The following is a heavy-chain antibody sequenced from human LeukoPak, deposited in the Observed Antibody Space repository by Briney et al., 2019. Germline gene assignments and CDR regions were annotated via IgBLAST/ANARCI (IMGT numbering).Heavy chain of an antibody. CDR1: GFTFSSYA. D-gene: IGHD3-3*01. V-gene: IGHV3-30-3*01. J-gene: IGHJ6*02. Sequence: PGGSLRLSCAASGFTFSSYAMHWVRQAPGKGLEWVAVISYDGSNKYYADPVKGRFTISRDNAKNSLYLQMNSLRAEDTAVYYCARDGLRGGRFLEWHYYGMDVWGQGTTVTVSS. CDR3: ARDGLRGGRFLEWHYYGMDV. CDR2: ISYDGSNK.